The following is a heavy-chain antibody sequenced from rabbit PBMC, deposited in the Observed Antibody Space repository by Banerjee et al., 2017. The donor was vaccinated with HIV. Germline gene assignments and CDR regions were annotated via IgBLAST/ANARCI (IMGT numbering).Heavy chain of an antibody. Sequence: QSLEESGGDLVKPGASLTLTCTASGFSFSSSYYMCWVRQAPGKGLEWIGFLATGNGDSYYANWASGRFTISRTSSTTVTLQLNSVTAADTATYFCARGSGWGTRLDLWGPGTLVTVS. CDR3: ARGSGWGTRLDL. D-gene: IGHD4-1*01. CDR1: GFSFSSSYY. V-gene: IGHV1S40*01. J-gene: IGHJ6*01. CDR2: LATGNGDS.